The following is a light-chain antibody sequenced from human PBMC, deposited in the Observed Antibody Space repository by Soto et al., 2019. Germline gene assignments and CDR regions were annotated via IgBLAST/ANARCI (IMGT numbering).Light chain of an antibody. V-gene: IGKV3-20*01. Sequence: EIVLTQSPATLSVSPGERATLSCRASQSVSNNLAWYQQKPGQAPRLLIYGASSRATGIPDRFSGSGSGTDFTLTISRLEPEDFAVYYCQQYGSSPITFGGGTKVDI. J-gene: IGKJ4*01. CDR1: QSVSNN. CDR3: QQYGSSPIT. CDR2: GAS.